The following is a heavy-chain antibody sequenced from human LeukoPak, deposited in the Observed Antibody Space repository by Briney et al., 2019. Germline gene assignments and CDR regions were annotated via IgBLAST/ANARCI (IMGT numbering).Heavy chain of an antibody. V-gene: IGHV3-7*03. Sequence: SGGSLRLSCAASGFTFSNSWMTWLRQAPGMGLEWVASIKQDGSEKYYVDSVRGRFTISRDNAKNSLYLQMNSLRAEDTAVYYCARWGAGTLDFWGQGTLVTVSS. D-gene: IGHD6-19*01. CDR2: IKQDGSEK. CDR1: GFTFSNSW. CDR3: ARWGAGTLDF. J-gene: IGHJ4*02.